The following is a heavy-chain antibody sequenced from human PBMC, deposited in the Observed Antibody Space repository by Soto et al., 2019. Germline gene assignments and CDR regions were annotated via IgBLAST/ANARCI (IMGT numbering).Heavy chain of an antibody. Sequence: SXTRSLTCTVSGGSISSYYWSWIRQPPGKGLEWIGYIYYSGSTNYNPSLKSRVTISVDTSKNQFSLKLSSVTAADTAVYYCARVDDSLFDYWGQGTLVTVSS. CDR3: ARVDDSLFDY. CDR1: GGSISSYY. CDR2: IYYSGST. V-gene: IGHV4-59*01. D-gene: IGHD3-22*01. J-gene: IGHJ4*02.